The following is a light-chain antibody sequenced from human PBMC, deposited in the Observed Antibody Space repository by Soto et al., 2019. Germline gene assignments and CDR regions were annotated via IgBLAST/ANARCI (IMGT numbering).Light chain of an antibody. Sequence: EIVLTQSPGTLSLSPGERATLSCRASQSVSSSYLAWYQQKPGQAPRLLIYGASSRATGSPDRFSGSGSGTYIPLTISILEPEDCAVYYCQQYGSSPDTFGQGTKLEI. CDR2: GAS. J-gene: IGKJ2*01. CDR1: QSVSSSY. CDR3: QQYGSSPDT. V-gene: IGKV3-20*01.